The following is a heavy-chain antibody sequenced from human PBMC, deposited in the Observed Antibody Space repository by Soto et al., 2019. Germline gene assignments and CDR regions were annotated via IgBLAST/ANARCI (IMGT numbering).Heavy chain of an antibody. CDR3: ARVVVDYGDYELGMDV. D-gene: IGHD4-17*01. V-gene: IGHV1-18*04. CDR1: GYTFTSYG. J-gene: IGHJ6*02. CDR2: ISAYNGNT. Sequence: ASVKVSCKASGYTFTSYGISWVRQAPGQGLEWMGWISAYNGNTNYAQKLQGRATMTTDTSTSTAYMELRSLRSDDTAVYYCARVVVDYGDYELGMDVWGQGTTVTVSS.